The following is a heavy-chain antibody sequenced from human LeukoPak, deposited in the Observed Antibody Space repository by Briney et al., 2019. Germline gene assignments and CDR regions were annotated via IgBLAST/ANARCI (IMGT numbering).Heavy chain of an antibody. V-gene: IGHV3-21*01. D-gene: IGHD3-16*01. CDR2: ISRSGTYI. J-gene: IGHJ4*02. Sequence: GGSLRLSCAASGFTFSNYTMNWVRQAPGKGLEWVSSISRSGTYIYYADSVKGRFTISRDDAKKSLYLQVNSLRAEDTAVCYCARGGLPYDYVWGSPSGDYWGQGTLVTVSS. CDR1: GFTFSNYT. CDR3: ARGGLPYDYVWGSPSGDY.